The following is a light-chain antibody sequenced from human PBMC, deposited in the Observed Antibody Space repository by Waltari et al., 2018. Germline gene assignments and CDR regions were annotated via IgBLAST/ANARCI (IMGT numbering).Light chain of an antibody. CDR3: SSYTSSSTYV. Sequence: QSALPQPASVSGSPAQPVTISRTRTSLPCGVYNSFSWYQQHPGKAPKLMIYDVSKRPSGVSNRFSGSKSGNTASLTISGLQAEDEADYYCSSYTSSSTYVFGTGTKVTVL. CDR2: DVS. J-gene: IGLJ1*01. CDR1: SLPCGVYNS. V-gene: IGLV2-14*01.